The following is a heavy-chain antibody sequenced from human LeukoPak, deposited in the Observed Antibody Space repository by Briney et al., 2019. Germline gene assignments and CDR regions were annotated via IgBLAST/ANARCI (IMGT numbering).Heavy chain of an antibody. CDR2: IKQDGSEK. V-gene: IGHV3-7*01. Sequence: SGGSLRLCCAASGFSFSSYWMSWVRQAPGKGLEWVANIKQDGSEKYYVDSVKGRFTISRDNAKNSLYLQMNSLRAEDTAVYYCARETGSVLRFLEWLSPDYYYGMDVWGQGTTVTVSS. D-gene: IGHD3-3*01. J-gene: IGHJ6*02. CDR3: ARETGSVLRFLEWLSPDYYYGMDV. CDR1: GFSFSSYW.